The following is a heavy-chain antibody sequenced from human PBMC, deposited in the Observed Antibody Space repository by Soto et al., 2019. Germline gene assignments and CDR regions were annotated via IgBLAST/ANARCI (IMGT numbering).Heavy chain of an antibody. V-gene: IGHV1-18*01. Sequence: QVHLVQSGAEVKKPGTSVKVSCKGSGYIFPTYGITWVRQAPGQGLEWMGWISAHNGNTNYAQKLQGRVTVNRDTSTSTAYMELRNLRSDDTAVYYCARGRYGDYWGQGALVTVSS. CDR1: GYIFPTYG. CDR3: ARGRYGDY. D-gene: IGHD1-1*01. J-gene: IGHJ4*02. CDR2: ISAHNGNT.